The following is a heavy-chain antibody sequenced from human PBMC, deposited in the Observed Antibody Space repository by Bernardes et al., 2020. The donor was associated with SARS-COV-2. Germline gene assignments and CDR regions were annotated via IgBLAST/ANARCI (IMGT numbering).Heavy chain of an antibody. V-gene: IGHV3-23*01. CDR1: GFTFRSNA. Sequence: GGSLKLSCAASGFTFRSNARSWVRKAPGKGLEWFSPFSGSGGNTYYAASVKGRSSITTDDSKNTLYQQMNSQRAEGTAVYYGAKGPYRIDSFAYWGQGTLVTVYS. J-gene: IGHJ1*01. D-gene: IGHD4-4*01. CDR3: AKGPYRIDSFAY. CDR2: FSGSGGNT.